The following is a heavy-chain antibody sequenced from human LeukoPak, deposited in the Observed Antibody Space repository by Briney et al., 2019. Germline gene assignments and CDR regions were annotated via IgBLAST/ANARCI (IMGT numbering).Heavy chain of an antibody. CDR3: ARAEYSSNWYEPAGSYFDY. CDR1: GCTFTGYY. J-gene: IGHJ4*02. Sequence: EASVKVSCKASGCTFTGYYIHWVRQAPGQGLEWMGWINPNSGGANFAQKFQGRVTMTRETSISTAYMELSRLRSDDTAVYYCARAEYSSNWYEPAGSYFDYWGQGTLVTVSS. V-gene: IGHV1-2*02. D-gene: IGHD6-13*01. CDR2: INPNSGGA.